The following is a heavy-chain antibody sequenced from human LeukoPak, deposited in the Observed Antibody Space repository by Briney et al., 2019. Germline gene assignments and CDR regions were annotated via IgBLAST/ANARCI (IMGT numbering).Heavy chain of an antibody. V-gene: IGHV3-33*01. CDR1: GFTFSSYG. D-gene: IGHD6-13*01. Sequence: GRSLRLSCAASGFTFSSYGMHWVRQAPGKGPEWVAVIWYDGSNKYYADSVKGRFTISRDNSKNTLYLQMNSLRAEDTAVYYCARGIAAAGTVPGFFDYWGQGTLVTVSS. CDR3: ARGIAAAGTVPGFFDY. CDR2: IWYDGSNK. J-gene: IGHJ4*02.